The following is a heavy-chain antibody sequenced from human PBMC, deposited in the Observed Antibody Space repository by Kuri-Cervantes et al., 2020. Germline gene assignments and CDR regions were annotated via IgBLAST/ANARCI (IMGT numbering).Heavy chain of an antibody. D-gene: IGHD6-19*01. Sequence: GESLKISCAASGFTFSSYAMHWVRRAPGKGLEWVAVISYDGSNKYYADSVKGRFTISRDNSKNTLYLQMNSLRAEDTAVYYCARDHRYSSGWYLRSDGTGFDYWGQGTLVTVSS. CDR1: GFTFSSYA. CDR3: ARDHRYSSGWYLRSDGTGFDY. V-gene: IGHV3-30*01. J-gene: IGHJ4*02. CDR2: ISYDGSNK.